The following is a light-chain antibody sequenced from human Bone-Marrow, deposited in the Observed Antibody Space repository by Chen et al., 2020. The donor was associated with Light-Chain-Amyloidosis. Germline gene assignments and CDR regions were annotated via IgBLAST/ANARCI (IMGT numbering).Light chain of an antibody. V-gene: IGKV4-1*01. CDR1: QSVLFTSNNKNY. CDR2: WAS. CDR3: QQYYISPLT. Sequence: IVLTQYPDSLTVSLGERATIKCESSQSVLFTSNNKNYLAWYQQRPGQPPKLLISWASTRESGVPDRFSGSGSGTHFTLNISRLRAVDVAVYYCQQYYISPLTFGGGTKVEVK. J-gene: IGKJ4*01.